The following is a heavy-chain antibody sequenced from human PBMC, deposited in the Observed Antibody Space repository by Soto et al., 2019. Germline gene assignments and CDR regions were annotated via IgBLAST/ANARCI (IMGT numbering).Heavy chain of an antibody. D-gene: IGHD2-2*02. Sequence: ASVKVSCKASGFHFPSYGITWVRQAPGQGLEWVGWISADNGKTNYAQKFQDRVTMTTDTSTTTAYMDLRSLRSDDTAMYYCARDHCSDINCYSAVDYWGQGTLVTVSS. CDR3: ARDHCSDINCYSAVDY. CDR2: ISADNGKT. J-gene: IGHJ4*02. CDR1: GFHFPSYG. V-gene: IGHV1-18*04.